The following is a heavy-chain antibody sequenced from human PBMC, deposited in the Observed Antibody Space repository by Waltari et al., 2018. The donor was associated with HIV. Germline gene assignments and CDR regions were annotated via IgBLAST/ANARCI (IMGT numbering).Heavy chain of an antibody. CDR1: GFKFGCYA. D-gene: IGHD4-17*01. Sequence: EVQLVESGGGLVEPGGSLRLSCAASGFKFGCYAMHWVRQAPGKGLEWVSGISWDSDTMGYADSVKGRFTISRDNARNSLSLQMNSLRAEDTALYYCAKVAMTTVTSYAIDIWGLGTMVTVSS. V-gene: IGHV3-9*01. CDR3: AKVAMTTVTSYAIDI. CDR2: ISWDSDTM. J-gene: IGHJ3*02.